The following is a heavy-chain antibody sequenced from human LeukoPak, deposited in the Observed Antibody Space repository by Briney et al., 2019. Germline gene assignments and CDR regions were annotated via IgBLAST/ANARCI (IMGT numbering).Heavy chain of an antibody. D-gene: IGHD3-22*01. V-gene: IGHV3-74*01. CDR2: MNSDGTTT. J-gene: IGHJ4*02. Sequence: GGSLRLSCAASGFSSSDYWMHWVRHAPGKGLVWVSRMNSDGTTTNYADSVKGRFTISRDNAKNTLYLQMNSLRAEDTAVYYCARRQGSYFDTSGYYYGWGQGTLVTVSS. CDR3: ARRQGSYFDTSGYYYG. CDR1: GFSSSDYW.